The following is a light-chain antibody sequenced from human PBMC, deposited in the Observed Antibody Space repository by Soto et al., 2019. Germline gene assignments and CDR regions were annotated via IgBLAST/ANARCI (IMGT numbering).Light chain of an antibody. Sequence: QSVLTQPPSVSAAPGQKVTISGSGSTSKIGNNFVPWNQQLQGPAPKLLIYENNKRPSGIPDRFSGSKSGTSATLDITGLQTGDEADYYCGTWDTSLSAGALFGGGTQLTVL. V-gene: IGLV1-51*02. CDR2: ENN. CDR3: GTWDTSLSAGAL. CDR1: TSKIGNNF. J-gene: IGLJ7*01.